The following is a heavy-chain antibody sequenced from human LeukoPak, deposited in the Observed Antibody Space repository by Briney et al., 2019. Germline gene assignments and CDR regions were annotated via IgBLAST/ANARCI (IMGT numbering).Heavy chain of an antibody. Sequence: QPGGSLRLSCAASGFTVSSNYMSWVRQAPGKGLEWVSVIYSGGSTYYADSVKGRFTISRDNSKNTLYLQMNSLRAEDTAVYYCAKGGSSSWDYFDYWGQGTLVTVSS. CDR1: GFTVSSNY. D-gene: IGHD6-13*01. CDR3: AKGGSSSWDYFDY. V-gene: IGHV3-66*01. CDR2: IYSGGST. J-gene: IGHJ4*02.